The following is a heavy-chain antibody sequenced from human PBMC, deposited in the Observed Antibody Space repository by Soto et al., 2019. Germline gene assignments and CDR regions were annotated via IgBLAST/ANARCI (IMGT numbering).Heavy chain of an antibody. J-gene: IGHJ4*02. D-gene: IGHD5-18*01. CDR3: VKERSGHSYADS. Sequence: EVQLLESGGGLVQPGGSLRLSCAASGFTFSNYAMSWLRQPPGKRLEWVSAISGSGDRTYYVDSVKGRFTISRDNSKNTLYLQMNSLRAEDSAVYYCVKERSGHSYADSWGQGTLVTVSS. CDR1: GFTFSNYA. V-gene: IGHV3-23*01. CDR2: ISGSGDRT.